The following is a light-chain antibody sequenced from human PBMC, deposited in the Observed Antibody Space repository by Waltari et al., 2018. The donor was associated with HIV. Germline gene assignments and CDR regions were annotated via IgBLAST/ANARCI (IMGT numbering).Light chain of an antibody. J-gene: IGLJ3*02. CDR1: SSNIGSNY. Sequence: QSVLTQPPSASGTPGQRVTISCSGSSSNIGSNYVYWYQQLPGTAPKLLIYRNNQRPSGVPCRVSGSKSGTSASLAISGLRSEEEADYYCAAGDDSLSGLVFGGGTKLTVL. CDR2: RNN. V-gene: IGLV1-47*01. CDR3: AAGDDSLSGLV.